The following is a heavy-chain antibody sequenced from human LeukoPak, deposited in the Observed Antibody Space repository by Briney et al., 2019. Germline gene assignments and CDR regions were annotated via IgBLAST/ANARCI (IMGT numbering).Heavy chain of an antibody. CDR3: ARKSSGSYGFDI. Sequence: SETLSLTCAVYGGSLSDYYWSWIRQPPGKGLEWIGEINHSGSTNYNPSLKSRVTISVDTSKNQFSLKLSSVTATDTAVYYCARKSSGSYGFDIWGQGTMVTVSS. CDR2: INHSGST. V-gene: IGHV4-34*01. J-gene: IGHJ3*02. D-gene: IGHD6-19*01. CDR1: GGSLSDYY.